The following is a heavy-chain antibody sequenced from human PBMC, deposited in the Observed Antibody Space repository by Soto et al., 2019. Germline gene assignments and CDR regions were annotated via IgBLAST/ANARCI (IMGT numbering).Heavy chain of an antibody. CDR2: IYSGGST. D-gene: IGHD2-15*01. J-gene: IGHJ3*02. CDR3: ARDGSRGYCSGGSRYLSPFDI. Sequence: GGSLRLSCAASGFTVSSNYMSWVRQAPGKRLERVSVIYSGGSTYYADSVKGRFTISRDNSKNTLYLLMNSLRAEDTAVYYCARDGSRGYCSGGSRYLSPFDIWGQGTMVTVSS. V-gene: IGHV3-66*01. CDR1: GFTVSSNY.